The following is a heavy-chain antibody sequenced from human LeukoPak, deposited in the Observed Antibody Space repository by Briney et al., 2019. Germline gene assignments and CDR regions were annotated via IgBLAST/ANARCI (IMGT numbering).Heavy chain of an antibody. Sequence: GGSLRLSCAASGFTFSDYYMSWIRQAPGKGLEWVSYISSSGSTIYYADSVKGRFTISRDNAKNSLYLQMNSLRAEDTAVYYCARADVVVVAATQRGAFDIWGQGTLVTVSS. CDR2: ISSSGSTI. CDR3: ARADVVVVAATQRGAFDI. V-gene: IGHV3-11*04. D-gene: IGHD2-15*01. J-gene: IGHJ4*02. CDR1: GFTFSDYY.